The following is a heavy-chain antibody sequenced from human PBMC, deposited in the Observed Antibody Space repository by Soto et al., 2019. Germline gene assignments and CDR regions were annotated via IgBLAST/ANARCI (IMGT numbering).Heavy chain of an antibody. Sequence: ASVKVSCTASGSTFTSYDINWVRQDTGQGLEWMGWMNPNSGNTGYAQKFQGRVTMTRNTSISTAYMELSSLRSEDTAVYYCARAGGARRTGYYNGYWGQGTLVTVSS. CDR1: GSTFTSYD. D-gene: IGHD3-9*01. V-gene: IGHV1-8*01. J-gene: IGHJ4*02. CDR2: MNPNSGNT. CDR3: ARAGGARRTGYYNGY.